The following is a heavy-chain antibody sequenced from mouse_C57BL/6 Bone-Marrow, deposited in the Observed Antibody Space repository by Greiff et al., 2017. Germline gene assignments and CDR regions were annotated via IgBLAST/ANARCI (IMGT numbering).Heavy chain of an antibody. CDR3: ARDDDGFYAMDY. D-gene: IGHD2-3*01. Sequence: EVKLVESGGGLVQSGRSLRLSCATSGFTFSDFYMEWVRQAPGKGLEWIAASRNKANDYTTEYSASVKGRFIVSRDTSQSILYLQMNALRDEDTAIYYCARDDDGFYAMDYWGQGTSVTVSS. CDR1: GFTFSDFY. V-gene: IGHV7-1*01. CDR2: SRNKANDYTT. J-gene: IGHJ4*01.